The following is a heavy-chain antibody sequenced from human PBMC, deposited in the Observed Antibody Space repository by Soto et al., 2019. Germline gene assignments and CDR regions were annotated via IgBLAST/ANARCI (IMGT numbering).Heavy chain of an antibody. V-gene: IGHV3-21*01. CDR3: ARGWLRDPGMH. D-gene: IGHD5-12*01. CDR2: ISSSSTYI. J-gene: IGHJ4*02. Sequence: EVQLVESGGDLVKPGGSLSLSCAASGFTFSSYNMNWVLQAPGKGLEWLSYISSSSTYIYYAHSVKGRFTISRDNARNSLYLQRNSLRAEDTAVYYFARGWLRDPGMHWGQGTLVTVSS. CDR1: GFTFSSYN.